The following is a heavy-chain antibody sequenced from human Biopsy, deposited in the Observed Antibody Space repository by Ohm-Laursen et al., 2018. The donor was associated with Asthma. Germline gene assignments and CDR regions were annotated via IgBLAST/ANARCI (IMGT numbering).Heavy chain of an antibody. CDR1: GDSIDSGDYS. CDR3: ARGWNCGGDCYSLDY. V-gene: IGHV4-30-2*06. CDR2: IYRNGDT. Sequence: TLSLTCGVSGDSIDSGDYSWTWIRQSPGVGLEWIGYIYRNGDTYYNPTLKNRVTISIDRSKNQFSLRLRSVTAADTAVYYCARGWNCGGDCYSLDYWGQGTLVTVYS. D-gene: IGHD2-21*02. J-gene: IGHJ4*02.